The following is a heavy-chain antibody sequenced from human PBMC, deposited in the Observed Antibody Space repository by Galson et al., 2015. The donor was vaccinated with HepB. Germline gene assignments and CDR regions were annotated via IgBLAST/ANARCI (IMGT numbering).Heavy chain of an antibody. CDR1: GFIFRHHA. V-gene: IGHV3-23*01. Sequence: SLRLSCAGSGFIFRHHAMAWIRQAPGKGLEGVSGINGRGPTRSYSDAVKGRFPISRDNSKDTVFLQMDNLRAEDTAVYYCVKEGSWFGGDWFDPWGQGALVTVS. CDR3: VKEGSWFGGDWFDP. CDR2: INGRGPTR. D-gene: IGHD3-16*01. J-gene: IGHJ5*02.